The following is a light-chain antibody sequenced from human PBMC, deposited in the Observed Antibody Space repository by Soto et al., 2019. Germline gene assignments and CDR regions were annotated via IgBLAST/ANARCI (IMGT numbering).Light chain of an antibody. CDR2: AAS. J-gene: IGKJ1*01. CDR1: QGISSY. CDR3: QLYYSYPHT. V-gene: IGKV1-8*01. Sequence: AIRMTQSPSSFSASIVDRVTITCRASQGISSYLAWYQQKPGKAPKLLIYAASTLQSGVPSRFSGSGSGTDFTLTISCLQSEDFATYYCQLYYSYPHTFGQGTKVEIK.